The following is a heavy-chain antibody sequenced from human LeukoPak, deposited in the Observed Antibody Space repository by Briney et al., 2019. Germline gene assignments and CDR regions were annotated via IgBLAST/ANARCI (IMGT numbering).Heavy chain of an antibody. CDR2: INSDGYSI. J-gene: IGHJ5*01. CDR1: GFTFSGYW. CDR3: TRAGYSSGFDS. V-gene: IGHV3-74*03. Sequence: PGLSLRLSCAASGFTFSGYWMHWVRQAPGKGLVWVSRINSDGYSITYADSVKGRFTISRDNAKNTLYLQMNSLIAEDTAVYFCTRAGYSSGFDSWGQGTLVTVSS. D-gene: IGHD6-19*01.